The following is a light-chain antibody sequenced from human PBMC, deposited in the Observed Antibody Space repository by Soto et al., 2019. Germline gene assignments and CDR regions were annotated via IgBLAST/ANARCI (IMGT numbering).Light chain of an antibody. J-gene: IGKJ5*01. Sequence: EVVLTQSPVTLSLSPGERATLSCRASQSFRGLLAWYQQKPGQAPRLLIYDAYNRATGIPPRFSGSGSGTDFTLTISSLEPEDSAVDYCQQSHMCPITFGQGTRLEIK. CDR3: QQSHMCPIT. CDR1: QSFRGL. V-gene: IGKV3-11*01. CDR2: DAY.